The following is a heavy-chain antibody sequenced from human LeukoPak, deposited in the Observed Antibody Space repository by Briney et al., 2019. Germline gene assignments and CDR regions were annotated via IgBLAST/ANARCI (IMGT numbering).Heavy chain of an antibody. J-gene: IGHJ5*02. Sequence: GGSLRLSCAASGFTFSNAWMSWVRQAPGKGLEWVGRIKSKTDGGTTDYAAPVKGRFTISRDDSKNTLYLQMNSLKTEDTAVYYCITHTTRNWFDPWGQGTLVTVFS. CDR2: IKSKTDGGTT. D-gene: IGHD1-26*01. CDR3: ITHTTRNWFDP. CDR1: GFTFSNAW. V-gene: IGHV3-15*01.